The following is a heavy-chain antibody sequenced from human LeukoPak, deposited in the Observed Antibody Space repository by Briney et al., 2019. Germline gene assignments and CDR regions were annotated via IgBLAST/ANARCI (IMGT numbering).Heavy chain of an antibody. CDR3: ARLYSSSLGRVFDY. CDR1: GDSISSYNYF. Sequence: SETLSLICTVSGDSISSYNYFWGWIRQPPGKGLEWVGSIYYRGNTYYNPSLKSRVTISVDTSKNQFTLKLSSVTAADTAVYYCARLYSSSLGRVFDYWGQGTLITVSS. D-gene: IGHD6-13*01. CDR2: IYYRGNT. J-gene: IGHJ4*02. V-gene: IGHV4-39*06.